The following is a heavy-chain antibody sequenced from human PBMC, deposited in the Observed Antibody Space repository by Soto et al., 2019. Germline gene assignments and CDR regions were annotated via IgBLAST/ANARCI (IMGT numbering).Heavy chain of an antibody. CDR1: GSSISPYY. J-gene: IGHJ4*02. CDR2: IYYTGST. V-gene: IGHV4-59*01. D-gene: IGHD4-17*01. CDR3: TRVGGYYGDYPNFDY. Sequence: SETLSLTCTVSGSSISPYYLSWIRQPPGKGLEWIGYIYYTGSTKYNPSLKSRVTLSLGTSRNQLSLKLSSVTAADTAVYYCTRVGGYYGDYPNFDYWGPGTLVTVSS.